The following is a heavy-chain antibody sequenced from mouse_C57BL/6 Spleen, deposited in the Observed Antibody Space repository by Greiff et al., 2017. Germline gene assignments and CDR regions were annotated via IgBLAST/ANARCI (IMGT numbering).Heavy chain of an antibody. V-gene: IGHV1-55*01. CDR2: IYPGSGST. D-gene: IGHD1-1*01. CDR1: GYTFTSYW. Sequence: QVQLQQPGAELVKPGASVKMSCKASGYTFTSYWITWVMQRPGQGLEWIGDIYPGSGSTNYNEKFKSKATLTVDTSSSTAYMQLSSLKSEDSAFYYSARLEKEYGRDYWGQGTTLTVSS. CDR3: ARLEKEYGRDY. J-gene: IGHJ2*01.